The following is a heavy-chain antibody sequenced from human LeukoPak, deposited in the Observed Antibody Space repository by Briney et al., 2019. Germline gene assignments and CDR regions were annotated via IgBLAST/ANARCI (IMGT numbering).Heavy chain of an antibody. CDR1: GFTFSSYW. Sequence: GVLRLSCAASGFTFSSYWMSWVRQAPGKGLEWVANIKQDGSEKYYVDSVKGRFTISRDNAKNSLYLQMNSLRAEDTSAYYCARWTPTTVLKYNWFDPWGQGTRVAGSS. D-gene: IGHD4-17*01. CDR2: IKQDGSEK. CDR3: ARWTPTTVLKYNWFDP. V-gene: IGHV3-7*01. J-gene: IGHJ5*02.